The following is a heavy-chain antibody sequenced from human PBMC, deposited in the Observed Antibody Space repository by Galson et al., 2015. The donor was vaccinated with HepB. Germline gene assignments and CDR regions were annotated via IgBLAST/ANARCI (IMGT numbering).Heavy chain of an antibody. CDR2: IYSGGST. Sequence: LRLSCAASGFTVSSNYMSWVRQAPGKGLEWVSVIYSGGSTYYADSVKGRFTISRDNSKNTLYLQMNSLRAEDTAVYYCARSGDDFWSGHYAFDIWGQGTMVTVSS. CDR3: ARSGDDFWSGHYAFDI. CDR1: GFTVSSNY. J-gene: IGHJ3*02. D-gene: IGHD3-3*01. V-gene: IGHV3-66*01.